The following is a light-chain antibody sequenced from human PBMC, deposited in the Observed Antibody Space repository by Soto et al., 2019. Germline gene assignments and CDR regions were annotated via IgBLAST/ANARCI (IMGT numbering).Light chain of an antibody. CDR1: NSNIGSNT. J-gene: IGLJ2*01. CDR2: DNN. CDR3: ASWDDSLNAVL. V-gene: IGLV1-44*01. Sequence: QSVLTQPPSASGTPGQRVTVSCSGSNSNIGSNTVNWYQQLPGTAPKLLIYDNNKRPSGVPGRFSDSKSGTSASLAISGLQSEDEADYYCASWDDSLNAVLFGGGTKLTVL.